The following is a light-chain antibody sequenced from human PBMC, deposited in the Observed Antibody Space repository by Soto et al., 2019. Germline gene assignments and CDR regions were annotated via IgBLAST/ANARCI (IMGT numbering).Light chain of an antibody. Sequence: SSELTQPSSVSVSPGQTVRITCSGDVLAKRYGRWFQQKPGQAPVLVIYKDKERPSGIPERFSGSSSGTTVTLTISGAQVEDEADYYCYSAADNAWVFGGGTKLTVL. CDR2: KDK. CDR3: YSAADNAWV. CDR1: VLAKRY. V-gene: IGLV3-27*01. J-gene: IGLJ3*02.